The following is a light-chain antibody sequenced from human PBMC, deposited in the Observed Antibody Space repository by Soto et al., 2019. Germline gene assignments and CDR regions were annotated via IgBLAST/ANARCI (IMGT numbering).Light chain of an antibody. CDR1: SGDVGGYTY. CDR3: SSSPCINGFVV. Sequence: QSVLTQPPSASESPGQSVTISCTGVSGDVGGYTYVSWYQHYPGKAPKLLIYEVSKRPQGVPERFAGSKSGNTSLRTVSGLPPDDEADYCCSSSPCINGFVVFGGGTKLTVL. J-gene: IGLJ2*01. V-gene: IGLV2-8*01. CDR2: EVS.